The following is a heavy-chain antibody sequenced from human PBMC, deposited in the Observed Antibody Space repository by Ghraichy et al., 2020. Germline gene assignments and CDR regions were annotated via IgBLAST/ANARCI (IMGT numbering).Heavy chain of an antibody. CDR3: AKDIGQLRFLSDTSGGMDV. Sequence: GGSLRLSCAASGFTFDDYAMHWVRQAPGKGLEWVSGISWNSGSIGYADSVKGRFTISRDNAKNSLYLQMNSLRAEDMALYYCAKDIGQLRFLSDTSGGMDVWGQGTTVTVSS. D-gene: IGHD3-3*01. J-gene: IGHJ6*02. CDR2: ISWNSGSI. CDR1: GFTFDDYA. V-gene: IGHV3-9*03.